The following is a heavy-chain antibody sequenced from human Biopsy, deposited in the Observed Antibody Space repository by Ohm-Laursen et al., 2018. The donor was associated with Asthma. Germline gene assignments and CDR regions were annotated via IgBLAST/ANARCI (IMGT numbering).Heavy chain of an antibody. CDR2: MNTKSGNP. D-gene: IGHD1-14*01. Sequence: ASVKVSCKPSGYAFSLYGINWVRQAPGQGLEWMGWMNTKSGNPTSAPGFTGRFVLSSDTSVNTAYLEISSLQPEDTAVYYCVRDQAHRDNWFDPWGQGTPVTVSS. J-gene: IGHJ5*02. V-gene: IGHV7-4-1*02. CDR3: VRDQAHRDNWFDP. CDR1: GYAFSLYG.